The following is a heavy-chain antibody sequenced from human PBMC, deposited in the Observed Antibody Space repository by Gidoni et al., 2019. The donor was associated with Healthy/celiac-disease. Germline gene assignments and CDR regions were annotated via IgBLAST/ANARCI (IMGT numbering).Heavy chain of an antibody. Sequence: QVQLPEAGPGLVKPSGTLSLTCAVPGGSISSSNWWSWVRQPPGKGLEWIGEIYHSGSTNYNPSLKSRVTISVDKSKNQFSLKLSSVTAADTAVYYCARDPGRGLGELPLRYYYYGMDVWGQGTTVTVSS. CDR3: ARDPGRGLGELPLRYYYYGMDV. D-gene: IGHD3-16*01. J-gene: IGHJ6*02. CDR2: IYHSGST. CDR1: GGSISSSNW. V-gene: IGHV4-4*02.